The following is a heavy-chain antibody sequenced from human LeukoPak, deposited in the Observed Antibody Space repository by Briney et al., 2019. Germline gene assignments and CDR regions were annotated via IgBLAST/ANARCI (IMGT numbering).Heavy chain of an antibody. D-gene: IGHD3-9*01. CDR1: GYTFTSYG. V-gene: IGHV1-18*01. CDR3: ARVTLLRYFDWLLSPPADY. CDR2: ISAYNGNT. Sequence: GASVKVSCKASGYTFTSYGISWVRQAPGQGLEWMGWISAYNGNTNYAQKLQGRVTMTTDTSTSTAYMELRSLRSDDTAVYYCARVTLLRYFDWLLSPPADYWGQGTLVTVSS. J-gene: IGHJ4*02.